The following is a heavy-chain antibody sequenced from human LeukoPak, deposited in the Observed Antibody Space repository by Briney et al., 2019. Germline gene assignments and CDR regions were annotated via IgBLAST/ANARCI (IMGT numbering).Heavy chain of an antibody. J-gene: IGHJ4*02. Sequence: ASVKVSCKASGYTFTSYYMHWVRQAPGQGLELMGCINPNSGGTNYAQKFQGRVTITRDTSTSTAYMELSRLRSDDTAVYYCASSRMFGLFDYWGQGTLVTVSS. CDR1: GYTFTSYY. CDR3: ASSRMFGLFDY. CDR2: INPNSGGT. D-gene: IGHD3-10*02. V-gene: IGHV1-2*02.